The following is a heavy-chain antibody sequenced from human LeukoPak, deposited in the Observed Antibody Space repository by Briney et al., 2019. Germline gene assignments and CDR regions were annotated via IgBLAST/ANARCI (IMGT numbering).Heavy chain of an antibody. Sequence: GGSLRLSCAASGFTFSSYGRSWVLQAPGKGLEWVSAISGSGGSTYYADSVKGRFTISRDNSKNTLYLQMNSLRAEDTAVYYCAKFYYYYYMDVWGTGTTVTVSS. CDR1: GFTFSSYG. CDR2: ISGSGGST. J-gene: IGHJ6*03. CDR3: AKFYYYYYMDV. V-gene: IGHV3-23*01.